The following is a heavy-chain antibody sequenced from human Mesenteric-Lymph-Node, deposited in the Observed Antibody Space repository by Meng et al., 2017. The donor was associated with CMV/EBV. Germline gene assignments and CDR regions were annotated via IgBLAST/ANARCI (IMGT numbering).Heavy chain of an antibody. CDR1: GFAFSRFW. J-gene: IGHJ4*02. V-gene: IGHV3-7*01. D-gene: IGHD5-24*01. CDR3: AKCRDGYLGVDADN. Sequence: GESLKISCAASGFAFSRFWMSWVRQAPGKGLEWVANIKQDGSQKYYVDSVKGRFTVSRDNSMHTLDLLMNDLRAEDTALYYCAKCRDGYLGVDADNWGQGTLVTVSS. CDR2: IKQDGSQK.